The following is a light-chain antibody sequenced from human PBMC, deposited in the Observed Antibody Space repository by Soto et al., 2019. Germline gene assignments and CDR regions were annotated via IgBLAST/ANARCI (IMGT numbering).Light chain of an antibody. CDR1: QSVDIN. CDR3: QQYRSWPRT. V-gene: IGKV3-15*01. Sequence: EIVLTQSPATLSVSPGKRVTLSCRASQSVDINLAWYQQKPGQAPRLLIYCASTRATDMSGTFSGRGSGTEFTLTISNVRPEDFAVYYCQQYRSWPRTFGQGTKVEIK. J-gene: IGKJ1*01. CDR2: CAS.